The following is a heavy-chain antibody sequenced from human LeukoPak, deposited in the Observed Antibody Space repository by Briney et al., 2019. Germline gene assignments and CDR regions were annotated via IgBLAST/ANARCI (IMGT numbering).Heavy chain of an antibody. Sequence: SETLSLTCTVSGGSVSSYYWSWMRQSPGKGLEWIGYVYYSGSTNYNPALKSRVTISLDTSENQFSLKLSSVTAADTAVYYCAREANSPTARYWYFDLWGRGTQVAVSS. CDR1: GGSVSSYY. CDR3: AREANSPTARYWYFDL. V-gene: IGHV4-59*02. J-gene: IGHJ2*01. D-gene: IGHD2-21*01. CDR2: VYYSGST.